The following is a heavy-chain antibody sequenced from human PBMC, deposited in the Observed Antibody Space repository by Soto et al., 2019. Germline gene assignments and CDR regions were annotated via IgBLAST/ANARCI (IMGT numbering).Heavy chain of an antibody. Sequence: PSETLSLTCAVSGGSISSGGYSWSWIRQPPGKGLEWIGYIYHSGSTYYNPSLKSRVTISVDRSKNQFSLKLSSVTAADTAVYYSARAPILYCTNGVCPYYYGMDVWGQVTTVTVSS. V-gene: IGHV4-30-2*01. D-gene: IGHD2-8*01. CDR3: ARAPILYCTNGVCPYYYGMDV. J-gene: IGHJ6*02. CDR1: GGSISSGGYS. CDR2: IYHSGST.